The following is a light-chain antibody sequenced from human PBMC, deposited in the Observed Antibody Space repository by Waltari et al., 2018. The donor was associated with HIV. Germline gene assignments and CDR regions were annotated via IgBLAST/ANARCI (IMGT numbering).Light chain of an antibody. J-gene: IGKJ3*01. Sequence: DIQLTQSPSFLSASVGDRVTIPCRASQGISSYLAWYQQKPGKAPKLLIYSASTLQSGVPSRFSGRASGTEFTLTISSLQPEDFVTYYCQQLNSYPVPFTFGPGTKVDIK. CDR2: SAS. CDR3: QQLNSYPVPFT. V-gene: IGKV1-9*01. CDR1: QGISSY.